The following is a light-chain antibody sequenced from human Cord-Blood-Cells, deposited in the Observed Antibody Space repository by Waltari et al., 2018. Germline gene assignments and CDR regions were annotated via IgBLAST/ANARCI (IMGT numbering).Light chain of an antibody. CDR1: QSISSG. CDR3: QQYNSYWT. V-gene: IGKV1-5*03. CDR2: KAS. Sequence: DIQMTQSPSTLSASFGDRVTITCRASQSISSGLAWYQQKPGKAPKLRIYKASSLESGVPSRFSGSGSGTEVTLTINSLQPDDFATYYCQQYNSYWTFGQGTKVEIK. J-gene: IGKJ1*01.